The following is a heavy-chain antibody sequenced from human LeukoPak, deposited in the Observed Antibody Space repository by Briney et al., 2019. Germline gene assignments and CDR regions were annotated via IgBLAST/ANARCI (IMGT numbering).Heavy chain of an antibody. CDR1: GYTLTELS. CDR2: FDPEDGET. CDR3: ATVYSYGDYGAGAFDP. V-gene: IGHV1-24*01. J-gene: IGHJ5*02. Sequence: VASVKVSCKVSGYTLTELSMHWVRQAPGKGLEWMGGFDPEDGETIYAQKFQGRVTMTEDTSTDTAYMELSSLRSEDTAVYYCATVYSYGDYGAGAFDPWGQGTLVTVSS. D-gene: IGHD4-17*01.